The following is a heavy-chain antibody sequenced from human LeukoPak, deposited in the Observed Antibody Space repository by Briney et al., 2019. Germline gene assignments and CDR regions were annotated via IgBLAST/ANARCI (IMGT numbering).Heavy chain of an antibody. Sequence: GGSLRLSCAAPAFTFSSYAMTWVRQAPGKGLEWVSAISGSGGSTYYADSVKGRFTISRDNSKNTLYLQMNSLRAEDTAVYYCAKDRPDHDSSGYFDYWGQGTLVAVSS. CDR1: AFTFSSYA. V-gene: IGHV3-23*01. J-gene: IGHJ4*02. CDR2: ISGSGGST. D-gene: IGHD3-22*01. CDR3: AKDRPDHDSSGYFDY.